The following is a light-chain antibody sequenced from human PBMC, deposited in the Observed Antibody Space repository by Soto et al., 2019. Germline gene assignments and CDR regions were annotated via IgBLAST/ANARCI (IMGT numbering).Light chain of an antibody. CDR1: QGISNY. CDR3: QKYDSAPWT. CDR2: AAS. V-gene: IGKV1-27*01. J-gene: IGKJ1*01. Sequence: DIQMTQSPSSLSASVRDRVTITCRASQGISNYLAWYQQKPGKVPKLLIYAASTFQSVVPSRFSGSGSGTDFTLTISSLQPEDVATYYCQKYDSAPWTFGQGTKVEIK.